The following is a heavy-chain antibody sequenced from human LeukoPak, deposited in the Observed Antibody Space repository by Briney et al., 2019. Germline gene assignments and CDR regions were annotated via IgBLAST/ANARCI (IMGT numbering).Heavy chain of an antibody. V-gene: IGHV3-23*01. CDR2: ISGSGGST. Sequence: GGSLRLSCAASGFTFSSYAMSWVRQAPGKGLEWVSAISGSGGSTYYADSVKGRFTISRDNSKNTLYLQMNRPRAEDTAVYYCATGRSTVTSDYWGQGTLVTVSS. CDR3: ATGRSTVTSDY. CDR1: GFTFSSYA. D-gene: IGHD4-4*01. J-gene: IGHJ4*02.